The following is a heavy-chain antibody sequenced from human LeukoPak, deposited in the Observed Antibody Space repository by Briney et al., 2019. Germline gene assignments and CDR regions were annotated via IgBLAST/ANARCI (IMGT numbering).Heavy chain of an antibody. D-gene: IGHD3-10*01. CDR2: IYYSGRT. Sequence: SETLSLTCTVSGGSISSYYWSWLRQPPGKGLEGIGYIYYSGRTNYNPSLKSRVTISVDTSKNQFSLKLSSVTAADTAVYYCARSITMVRGAKRNWFDPWGQGTLVTVSS. CDR1: GGSISSYY. CDR3: ARSITMVRGAKRNWFDP. J-gene: IGHJ5*02. V-gene: IGHV4-59*01.